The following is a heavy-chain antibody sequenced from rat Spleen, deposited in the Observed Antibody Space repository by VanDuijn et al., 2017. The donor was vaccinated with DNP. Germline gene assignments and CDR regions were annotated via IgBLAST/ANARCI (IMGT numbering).Heavy chain of an antibody. CDR2: ISYFGDNT. J-gene: IGHJ1*01. V-gene: IGHV5-22*01. CDR1: GLTFTNYD. CDR3: ARWGSSDWYFDF. D-gene: IGHD1-2*01. Sequence: EVQLVESGGGLVQPGRSLKLSCAASGLTFTNYDMVWVRQAPTKGLELVAYISYFGDNTYSGDSVKGRFTISRENAKSTLYLQMNSLRSEDMATYYCARWGSSDWYFDFWGPGTMVTVSS.